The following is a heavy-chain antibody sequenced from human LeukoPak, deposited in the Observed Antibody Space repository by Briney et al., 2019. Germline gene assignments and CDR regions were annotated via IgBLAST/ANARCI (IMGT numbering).Heavy chain of an antibody. Sequence: GGSLRLSCAAAGLTFSSYGMSWVRQAPGRGLEWVSAITGSGSNTYYADSVKGRFTISRDSSKNTLYLQMNSLRAEDTAVYYCAEEHSGSYPDPDRENWFDPWGQGTLVTVSS. D-gene: IGHD3-10*01. CDR3: AEEHSGSYPDPDRENWFDP. CDR1: GLTFSSYG. V-gene: IGHV3-23*01. CDR2: ITGSGSNT. J-gene: IGHJ5*02.